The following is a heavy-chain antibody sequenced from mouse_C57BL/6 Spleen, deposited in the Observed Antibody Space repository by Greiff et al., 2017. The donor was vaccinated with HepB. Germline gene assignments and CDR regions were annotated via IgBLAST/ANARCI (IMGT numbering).Heavy chain of an antibody. CDR1: GFTFNTYA. V-gene: IGHV10-3*01. CDR3: VRDLYYYGSSYTWFAY. D-gene: IGHD1-1*01. CDR2: IRSKSSNSAT. J-gene: IGHJ3*01. Sequence: EVKLVESGGGLVQPKGSLKLSCAASGFTFNTYAMHWVRQAPGKGLEWVARIRSKSSNSATYYADSVKDRFTISRYDSQSMRYLQMNNLQTKDTAMYYCVRDLYYYGSSYTWFAYWGQGTLVTVSA.